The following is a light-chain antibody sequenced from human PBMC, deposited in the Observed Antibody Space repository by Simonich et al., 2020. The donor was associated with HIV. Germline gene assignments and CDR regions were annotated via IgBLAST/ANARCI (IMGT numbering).Light chain of an antibody. V-gene: IGKV4-1*01. Sequence: DIVMTQSPDSLAVSLGERATINCKSSQTFLYSSNNKNYLAWYQQKPGQPPKLLIYWASTRQSGVPDRFSGSGSGTDFTLTISSLQAEDVAVYYCQQYNNWLYTFGQGTKLEIK. CDR3: QQYNNWLYT. CDR2: WAS. CDR1: QTFLYSSNNKNY. J-gene: IGKJ2*01.